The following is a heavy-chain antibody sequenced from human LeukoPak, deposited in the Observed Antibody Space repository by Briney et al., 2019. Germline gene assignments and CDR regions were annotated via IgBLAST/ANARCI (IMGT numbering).Heavy chain of an antibody. CDR3: ARRHGSGSYDSSYYFDY. J-gene: IGHJ4*02. D-gene: IGHD3-10*01. Sequence: GGSLRLSCAASGFTVSSNYMSWVRQAPGKGLEWVSVIYSGGSTYYADSVKGRFTISRDNSKNTLYLQMNSLRAEDTAVYYCARRHGSGSYDSSYYFDYWGQGTLVTVSS. CDR1: GFTVSSNY. CDR2: IYSGGST. V-gene: IGHV3-66*01.